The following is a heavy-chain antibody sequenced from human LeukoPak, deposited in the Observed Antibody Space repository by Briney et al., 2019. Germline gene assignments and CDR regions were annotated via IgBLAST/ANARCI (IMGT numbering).Heavy chain of an antibody. CDR2: ISYSGSST. CDR1: GFIFSSYA. Sequence: GGSLRLSCAASGFIFSSYAMNWVRQALGKGLEWVSVISYSGSSTYYADSVKGRFTISRDNSKNTLYLQMNSLRAEDTAVYYCAKTTVSSGWYYFDYWGQGTLVTVSS. CDR3: AKTTVSSGWYYFDY. V-gene: IGHV3-23*01. J-gene: IGHJ4*02. D-gene: IGHD6-19*01.